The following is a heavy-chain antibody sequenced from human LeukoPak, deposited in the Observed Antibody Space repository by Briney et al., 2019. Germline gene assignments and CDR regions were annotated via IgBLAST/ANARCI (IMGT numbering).Heavy chain of an antibody. D-gene: IGHD3-10*01. Sequence: SETLSLTCTISGGSIRSNSYYWGWIRQPPGKGLEWIGSIYYSGSTYYSPSLKSRVTISVDSSKNQFSLKLSSVTAADTAVYHCARQEGVSYFSSESYFDSWGQGALVTVPS. CDR1: GGSIRSNSYY. CDR3: ARQEGVSYFSSESYFDS. V-gene: IGHV4-39*01. J-gene: IGHJ4*02. CDR2: IYYSGST.